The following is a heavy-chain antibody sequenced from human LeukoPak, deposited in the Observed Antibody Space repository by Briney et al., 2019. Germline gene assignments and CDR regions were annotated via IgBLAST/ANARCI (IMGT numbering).Heavy chain of an antibody. CDR1: GFTFSSYW. CDR3: AKTGGYSSSWYGFDY. CDR2: INSDGSST. V-gene: IGHV3-74*01. J-gene: IGHJ4*02. Sequence: GGSLRLSCAASGFTFSSYWMHWVRQAPGKGLVWVSRINSDGSSTSYADSVKGRFTISRDNAKNSLYLQMNSLRAEDTALYYCAKTGGYSSSWYGFDYWGQGTLVTVSS. D-gene: IGHD6-13*01.